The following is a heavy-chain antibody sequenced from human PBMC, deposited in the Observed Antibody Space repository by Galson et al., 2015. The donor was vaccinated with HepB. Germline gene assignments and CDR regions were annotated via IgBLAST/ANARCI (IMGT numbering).Heavy chain of an antibody. CDR3: ARLRVKGIAASGDI. V-gene: IGHV3-30-3*01. J-gene: IGHJ3*02. Sequence: SLRLSCAASGFTFSSYAMHWVRQAPGKGLEWVAVISYDGSNKYYADSVKGRFTISRDNSKNTLYLQMNSLRAEDTAVYYCARLRVKGIAASGDIWGQGTMVTVSS. CDR1: GFTFSSYA. CDR2: ISYDGSNK. D-gene: IGHD6-25*01.